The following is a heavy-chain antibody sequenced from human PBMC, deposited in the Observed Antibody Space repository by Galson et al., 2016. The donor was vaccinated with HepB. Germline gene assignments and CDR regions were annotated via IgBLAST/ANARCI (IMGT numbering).Heavy chain of an antibody. Sequence: SLRLSCAAFGFTFSDYAMNWVRQAPGKGLEWVATLSHDGDNAYYADSVKGRFTVSRDNSRNTLYLQVNSLRADDTAVYYCAKAGYYYGSISYKRAGYLDSWGQGALVTVSS. CDR1: GFTFSDYA. CDR2: LSHDGDNA. CDR3: AKAGYYYGSISYKRAGYLDS. V-gene: IGHV3-30*18. D-gene: IGHD3-10*01. J-gene: IGHJ4*02.